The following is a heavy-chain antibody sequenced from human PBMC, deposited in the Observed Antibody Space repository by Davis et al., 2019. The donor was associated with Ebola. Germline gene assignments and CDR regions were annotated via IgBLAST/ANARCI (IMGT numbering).Heavy chain of an antibody. CDR2: INTDGTTT. V-gene: IGHV3-74*01. Sequence: HTGGSLRLSCAGSEFLFDDYAMHWVRLAPGKGPVWVSRINTDGTTTTYADSVKGRFTISRDNAKNTLYLQMNSLRAEDTAVYYCARAPHCGGGVCNGFHYYGMDVWGQGTTVTVSS. CDR3: ARAPHCGGGVCNGFHYYGMDV. CDR1: EFLFDDYA. D-gene: IGHD2-8*02. J-gene: IGHJ6*02.